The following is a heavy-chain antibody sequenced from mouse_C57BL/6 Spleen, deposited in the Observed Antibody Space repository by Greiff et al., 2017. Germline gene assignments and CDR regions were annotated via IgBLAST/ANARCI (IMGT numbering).Heavy chain of an antibody. CDR3: ARQYDYDGYYYAMDY. CDR1: GFTFSSYG. J-gene: IGHJ4*01. CDR2: ISSGGSYT. V-gene: IGHV5-6*01. Sequence: EVQRVESGGDLVKPGGSLKLSCAASGFTFSSYGMSWVRQTPDKRLEWVATISSGGSYTYYPDSVKGRFTISRDNAKNTLYLQMSSLKSEDTAMYYCARQYDYDGYYYAMDYWGQGTSVTVSS. D-gene: IGHD2-4*01.